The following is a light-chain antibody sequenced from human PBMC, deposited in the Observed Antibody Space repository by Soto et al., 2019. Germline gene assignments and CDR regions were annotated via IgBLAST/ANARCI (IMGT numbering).Light chain of an antibody. CDR3: AAWDDSLNGHYV. Sequence: QSVLTQPPSASGTPGQRVTISCSGSSANIGSNTVNWYQQLPGTAPKLLIYSNNQRPSGVPDRFSGSKSGTSASLAISGLQYEDEADYYCAAWDDSLNGHYVFGTGTKVNVL. V-gene: IGLV1-44*01. CDR1: SANIGSNT. CDR2: SNN. J-gene: IGLJ1*01.